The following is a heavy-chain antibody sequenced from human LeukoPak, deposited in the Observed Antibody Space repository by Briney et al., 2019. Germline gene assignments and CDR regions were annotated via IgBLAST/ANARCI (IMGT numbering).Heavy chain of an antibody. CDR2: ISGSGGST. D-gene: IGHD2-15*01. CDR3: ARDYCSGGSCYRNDAFDT. CDR1: GFTFSSYA. Sequence: GGSLRLSCAASGFTFSSYAMSWVRQAPGKGLEWVSAISGSGGSTYYADSVKGRFTISRDNAKNSLYLQMNSLRAEDTAVYYCARDYCSGGSCYRNDAFDTWGQGTMVTVSS. J-gene: IGHJ3*02. V-gene: IGHV3-23*01.